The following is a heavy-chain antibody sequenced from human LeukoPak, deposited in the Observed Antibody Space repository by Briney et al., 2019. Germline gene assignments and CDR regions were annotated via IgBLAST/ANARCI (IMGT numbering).Heavy chain of an antibody. CDR1: GFTFSSYE. J-gene: IGHJ5*02. V-gene: IGHV3-48*03. D-gene: IGHD6-13*01. CDR2: ISSSGSTI. Sequence: TGGSLRLSCAASGFTFSSYEMNWVRQAPGKGLERVSYISSSGSTIYYADSVKGRFTISRDNAKNSLYLQMNSLRAEDTAVYYCARVGGIAASWGQGTLVTVSS. CDR3: ARVGGIAAS.